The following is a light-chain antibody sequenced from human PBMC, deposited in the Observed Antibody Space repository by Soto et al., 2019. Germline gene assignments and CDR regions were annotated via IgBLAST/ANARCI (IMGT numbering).Light chain of an antibody. CDR3: QQYNSYSLT. V-gene: IGKV1-5*01. CDR1: QSVSGW. CDR2: DAS. J-gene: IGKJ1*01. Sequence: DIQMTQSPSTLSASVGDSVTITCRASQSVSGWLAWYQQKPGKAPKLLIYDASSLESGVPSRFSGSGSGTEYSLTISSLQPDDFATYYCQQYNSYSLTFGRGTKVDIK.